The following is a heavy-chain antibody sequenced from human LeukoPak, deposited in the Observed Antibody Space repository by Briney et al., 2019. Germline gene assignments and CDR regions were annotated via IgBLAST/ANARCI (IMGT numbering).Heavy chain of an antibody. V-gene: IGHV1-69*06. J-gene: IGHJ6*03. CDR3: ANYPRAYYNYYYMDV. Sequence: SVKVSCKASGGTFSSYAISWVRQAPGQGLEWMGGIIPIFGTANYAQKFQGRVTITADKSTSTAYMELSSLRSEDTAVYYCANYPRAYYNYYYMDVWGKGTTVTISS. CDR2: IIPIFGTA. CDR1: GGTFSSYA. D-gene: IGHD1-26*01.